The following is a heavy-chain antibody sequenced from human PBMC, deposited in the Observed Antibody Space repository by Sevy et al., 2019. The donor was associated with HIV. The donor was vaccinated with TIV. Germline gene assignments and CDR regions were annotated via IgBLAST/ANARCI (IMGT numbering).Heavy chain of an antibody. CDR2: TYYRSQWYN. J-gene: IGHJ4*02. CDR1: GDSVSSNSAA. D-gene: IGHD6-19*01. V-gene: IGHV6-1*01. CDR3: ARDRVYNSGWQPFDY. Sequence: KQSQTLSLTCAISGDSVSSNSAAWNWIRQSPSRGLEWLGRTYYRSQWYNDYAVSVKSRIIINPDTSKNQFSLQLNSVTPEDTAVYYCARDRVYNSGWQPFDYWGQGTLVTVSS.